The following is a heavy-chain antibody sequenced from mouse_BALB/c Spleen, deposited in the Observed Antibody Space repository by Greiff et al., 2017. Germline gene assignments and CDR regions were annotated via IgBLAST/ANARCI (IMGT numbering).Heavy chain of an antibody. CDR3: AREGVRKYFDY. D-gene: IGHD2-14*01. CDR1: GYTFTSYW. Sequence: QVQLKQSGAELARPGASVKLSCKASGYTFTSYWMQWVKQRPGQGLEWIGAIYPGDGDTRYTQKFKGKATLTADKSSSTAYMQLSSLASEDSAVYYCAREGVRKYFDYWGQGTTLTVSS. J-gene: IGHJ2*01. V-gene: IGHV1-87*01. CDR2: IYPGDGDT.